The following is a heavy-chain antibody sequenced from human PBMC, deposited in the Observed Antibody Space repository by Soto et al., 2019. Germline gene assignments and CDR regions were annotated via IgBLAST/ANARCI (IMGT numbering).Heavy chain of an antibody. CDR2: IYCSGST. CDR3: ARDAGTSSYYYYGMDV. V-gene: IGHV4-31*03. D-gene: IGHD1-1*01. J-gene: IGHJ6*02. CDR1: GGSISSGGYY. Sequence: SETLSLTCTVSGGSISSGGYYWSWIRQHPGKGLEWIGYIYCSGSTYYNPSLKSRVTISVDTSKNQFSLKLSSVTAADTAVYYCARDAGTSSYYYYGMDVWGQGTTVTVSS.